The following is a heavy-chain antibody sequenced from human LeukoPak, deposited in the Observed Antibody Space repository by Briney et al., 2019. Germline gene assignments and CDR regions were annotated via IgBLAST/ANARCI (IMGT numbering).Heavy chain of an antibody. CDR1: GGSISSYY. Sequence: SETLSLTCTVSGGSISSYYWRWIRQPPGKGLEWIGYIYYSGSTNYNPSLKSRATISVDTSKNQFSLKLSSVTAADTAVYYCARDRSGGTDYWGQGTLVTVSS. V-gene: IGHV4-59*01. CDR2: IYYSGST. J-gene: IGHJ4*02. CDR3: ARDRSGGTDY. D-gene: IGHD2-15*01.